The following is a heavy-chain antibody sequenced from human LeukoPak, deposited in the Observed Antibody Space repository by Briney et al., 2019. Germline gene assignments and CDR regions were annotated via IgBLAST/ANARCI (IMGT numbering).Heavy chain of an antibody. D-gene: IGHD5-12*01. CDR1: GFTFSSYE. CDR2: ISSSGSTI. J-gene: IGHJ4*02. Sequence: GGSLRLSCAASGFTFSSYEMNWVRQAPGKGLEWVSYISSSGSTIYYADSVKGRFTISRDNAKNSLYLQMNSLRAEDTAVNYCARGYSGYDYSFDYWGQGTLVTVSS. CDR3: ARGYSGYDYSFDY. V-gene: IGHV3-48*03.